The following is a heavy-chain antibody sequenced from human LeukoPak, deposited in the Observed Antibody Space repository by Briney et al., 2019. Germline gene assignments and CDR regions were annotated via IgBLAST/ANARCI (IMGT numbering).Heavy chain of an antibody. V-gene: IGHV3-21*01. J-gene: IGHJ4*02. D-gene: IGHD3-22*01. CDR3: ARAFSEYYYDGRPFDY. CDR2: ISSSSSYI. CDR1: GFTFSSYS. Sequence: GGSLRLSCAASGFTFSSYSMNWVRQAPGKGLEWVSSISSSSSYIYYADSVKGRFTISRDNAKNSLYLQMNSLRAEDTAVYYCARAFSEYYYDGRPFDYWGQGTLVTVSS.